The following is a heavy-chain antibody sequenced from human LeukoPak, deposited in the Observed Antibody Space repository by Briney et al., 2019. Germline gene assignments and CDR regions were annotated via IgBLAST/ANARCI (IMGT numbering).Heavy chain of an antibody. CDR3: AGGGYSYGYGFAFDY. V-gene: IGHV4-59*01. CDR2: IYYSGST. CDR1: GGSISSYY. J-gene: IGHJ4*02. D-gene: IGHD5-18*01. Sequence: PSETLSLTCTVSGGSISSYYWSWIRQPPGKGLEWIGYIYYSGSTNYNPSLKSRVTISVDTSKNQFSLKPSSVTAADTAVYYCAGGGYSYGYGFAFDYWGQGTLVTVSS.